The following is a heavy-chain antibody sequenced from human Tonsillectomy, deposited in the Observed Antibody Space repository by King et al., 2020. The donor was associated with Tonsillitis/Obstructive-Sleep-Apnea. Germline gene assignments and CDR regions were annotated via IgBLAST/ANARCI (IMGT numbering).Heavy chain of an antibody. D-gene: IGHD2-2*02. Sequence: VQLVQSGAEVKKPGSSVKVSCKASGGTFSSYAFSWVRQAPGQGLEWMGGIIPILSTTDYAQKFQGRVTITADRSTSTAYMELSSLRSEDTAVYYCAREGDIVVVSAAIDYYYYGMDVWGQGTTVTVSS. CDR3: AREGDIVVVSAAIDYYYYGMDV. CDR2: IIPILSTT. CDR1: GGTFSSYA. J-gene: IGHJ6*02. V-gene: IGHV1-69*10.